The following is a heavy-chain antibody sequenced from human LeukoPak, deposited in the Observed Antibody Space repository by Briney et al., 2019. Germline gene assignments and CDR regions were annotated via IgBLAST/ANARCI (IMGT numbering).Heavy chain of an antibody. Sequence: SETLSLTCTVSGGSISSYYWSWIRQPPGRGLEWIGYIYYSGSTNYNPSLKSRVTISVDTSKNQFSLNLSSVTAADTAVYYCARDLLSTAGYFDYWGQGTLVTVSS. V-gene: IGHV4-59*01. J-gene: IGHJ4*02. D-gene: IGHD6-19*01. CDR1: GGSISSYY. CDR3: ARDLLSTAGYFDY. CDR2: IYYSGST.